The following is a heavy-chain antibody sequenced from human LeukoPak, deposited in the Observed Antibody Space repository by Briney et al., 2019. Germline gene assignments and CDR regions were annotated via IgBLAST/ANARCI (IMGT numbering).Heavy chain of an antibody. CDR3: ARSQPRDSGTYLFDWFDP. V-gene: IGHV3-23*01. D-gene: IGHD3-10*01. CDR2: ISGSGGST. J-gene: IGHJ5*02. Sequence: GGSLRLSCAASGFTFSSYGMRWVRQAPGKGLEWVSAISGSGGSTYYADSVKGRFTISRDNAKNSLYLQLNSLGAEDTAVYYCARSQPRDSGTYLFDWFDPWGQGTLVTVSS. CDR1: GFTFSSYG.